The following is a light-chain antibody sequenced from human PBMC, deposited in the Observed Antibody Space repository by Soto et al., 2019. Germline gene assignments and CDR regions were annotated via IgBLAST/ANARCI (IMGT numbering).Light chain of an antibody. CDR1: SSDVGGYNY. CDR3: SSYAGSNNL. V-gene: IGLV2-8*01. Sequence: QSALPQPPSASGSPGQSVTISCTGTSSDVGGYNYVSWYQQHPGKAPKLMIYEVTKRPSGVPDRFSGSKSGNTASLTVSGLQGEDEADYYCSSYAGSNNLFGGGTKLTVL. J-gene: IGLJ2*01. CDR2: EVT.